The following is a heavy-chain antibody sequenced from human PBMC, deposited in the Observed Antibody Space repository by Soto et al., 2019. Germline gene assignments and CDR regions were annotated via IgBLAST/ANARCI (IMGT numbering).Heavy chain of an antibody. J-gene: IGHJ4*02. Sequence: ASVKVSCKASGYNFAYSGFNWVRQAPGQGLEWTGWISANSGDTNYAQNLQGRVTMTTDTSTSTAYMEVRSLTSDDTAVYYCSRAGASNWNYVSTSSWGQGTLVTVSS. CDR1: GYNFAYSG. V-gene: IGHV1-18*04. CDR3: SRAGASNWNYVSTSS. D-gene: IGHD1-7*01. CDR2: ISANSGDT.